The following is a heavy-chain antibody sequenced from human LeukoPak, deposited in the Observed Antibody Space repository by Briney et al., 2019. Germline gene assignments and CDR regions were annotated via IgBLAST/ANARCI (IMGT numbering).Heavy chain of an antibody. CDR3: ARLTVVTAIPYYFDY. J-gene: IGHJ4*02. CDR2: IYPGDSDT. V-gene: IGHV5-51*01. Sequence: GESLKISCKGSGYSLTSYWIGWVRQMPGKGLEWMGIIYPGDSDTRYSPSFQGQVTISADKSISTAYLQWSSLKASDTAMYYCARLTVVTAIPYYFDYWGQGTLVTVSS. CDR1: GYSLTSYW. D-gene: IGHD2-21*02.